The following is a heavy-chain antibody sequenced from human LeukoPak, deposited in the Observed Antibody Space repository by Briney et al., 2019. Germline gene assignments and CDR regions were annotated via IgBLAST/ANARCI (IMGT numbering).Heavy chain of an antibody. V-gene: IGHV4-34*01. D-gene: IGHD3-22*01. CDR1: GFIFNTYV. CDR2: INHSGST. J-gene: IGHJ4*02. CDR3: ARRSSGYRPFDY. Sequence: GSLRLSCAASGFIFNTYVMSWVRQPPGKGLEWIGEINHSGSTNYNPSLKSRVTISVDTSKNQFSLKLSSVTAADTAVYYCARRSSGYRPFDYWGQGTLVTVSS.